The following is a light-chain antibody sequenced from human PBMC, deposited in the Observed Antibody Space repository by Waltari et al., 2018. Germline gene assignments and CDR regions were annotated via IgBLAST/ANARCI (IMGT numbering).Light chain of an antibody. CDR1: SSDVGSYNY. Sequence: QSALTQPASVSGSPGPSLTIPCTGTSSDVGSYNYVSWYQQHPGKAPTLMIYDVNKRPSGVSNRFSGSKSGNTASLTISGFQAEDEADYYCSSYTSSSTWVFGGGTKLTVL. J-gene: IGLJ3*02. CDR3: SSYTSSSTWV. V-gene: IGLV2-14*03. CDR2: DVN.